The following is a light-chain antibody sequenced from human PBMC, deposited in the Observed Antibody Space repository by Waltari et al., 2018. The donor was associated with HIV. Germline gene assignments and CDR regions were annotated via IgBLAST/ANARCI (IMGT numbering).Light chain of an antibody. CDR1: QRIASW. J-gene: IGKJ2*01. CDR3: QQTDSLPYT. CDR2: SAS. Sequence: DIQMTQSPSSVSASVGDRVTITCRASQRIASWLAWYQQKPGKAPTLLIYSASNLQSGVPSRFSASGSGTDFTLAISSLQPEDFATYFCQQTDSLPYTFGQGTKLEIK. V-gene: IGKV1-12*01.